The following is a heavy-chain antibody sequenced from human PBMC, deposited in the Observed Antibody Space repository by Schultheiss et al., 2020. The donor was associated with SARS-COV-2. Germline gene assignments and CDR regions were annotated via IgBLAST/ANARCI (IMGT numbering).Heavy chain of an antibody. CDR2: FFTSGST. V-gene: IGHV4-61*02. J-gene: IGHJ6*02. Sequence: SETLSLTCTVSGGSVNSGSYYWSWIRQPAGKGLEWIGRFFTSGSTYYNPSLKSRVTISVDTSKNQFSLKLSSVTAADTAVYYCARDQKVTMTVGRGMDVWGQGTTVTVSS. CDR3: ARDQKVTMTVGRGMDV. D-gene: IGHD3-22*01. CDR1: GGSVNSGSYY.